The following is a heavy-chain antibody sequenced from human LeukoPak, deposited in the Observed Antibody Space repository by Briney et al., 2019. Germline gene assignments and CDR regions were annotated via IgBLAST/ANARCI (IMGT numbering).Heavy chain of an antibody. CDR3: ARTVGAQLGIDY. Sequence: PGGSLRLSCAASGFSFSDYYMSWVRQAPGKGLEWVSVIYSGGSTYYADSVKGRFTISRDNSKNTLYLQMNSLRAEDTAVYYCARTVGAQLGIDYWGQGTLVTVSS. J-gene: IGHJ4*02. CDR1: GFSFSDYY. D-gene: IGHD2-2*01. V-gene: IGHV3-53*01. CDR2: IYSGGST.